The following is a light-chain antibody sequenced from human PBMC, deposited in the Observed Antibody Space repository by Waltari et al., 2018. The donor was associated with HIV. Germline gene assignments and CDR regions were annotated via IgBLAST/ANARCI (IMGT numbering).Light chain of an antibody. V-gene: IGLV2-11*01. Sequence: QSALTQPRPVSGSPGPSVTIPCTGISSALGRHNYVSWYQQDPGKAPKLMLFDVNKRPSGVPARFSGSKSGNTASLTISGLQAEDEADYYCCSNAGSHVVFGGGTKVTVL. CDR1: SSALGRHNY. J-gene: IGLJ2*01. CDR2: DVN. CDR3: CSNAGSHVV.